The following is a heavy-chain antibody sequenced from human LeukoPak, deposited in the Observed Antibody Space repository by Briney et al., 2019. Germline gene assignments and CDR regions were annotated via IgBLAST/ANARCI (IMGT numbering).Heavy chain of an antibody. D-gene: IGHD2-2*01. CDR2: IYHTGST. V-gene: IGHV4-30-2*01. CDR3: ARLQYCSGTSCYWFDP. CDR1: GGSISSGLYS. J-gene: IGHJ5*02. Sequence: SQTLSLTCDVSGGSISSGLYSWSWIRQPLGKGLEWIGYIYHTGSTYYNPSLKSRVTISVDTSKNQFSLRLSSVTAADTDVYYCARLQYCSGTSCYWFDPWGQGTLVTVSS.